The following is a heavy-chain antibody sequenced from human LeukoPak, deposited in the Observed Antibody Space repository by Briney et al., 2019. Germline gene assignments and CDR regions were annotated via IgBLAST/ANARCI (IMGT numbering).Heavy chain of an antibody. V-gene: IGHV3-30*02. CDR1: GFTFDDYG. CDR3: AKDPGSSWYGFL. CDR2: IRYDGSNK. Sequence: GRSLRLSCAASGFTFDDYGMHWVRQAPGKGLEWVAFIRYDGSNKYYADSVKGRFTISRDNSKNTLYLQMNSLRAEDTAVYYCAKDPGSSWYGFLWGQGTLVTVSS. D-gene: IGHD6-13*01. J-gene: IGHJ4*02.